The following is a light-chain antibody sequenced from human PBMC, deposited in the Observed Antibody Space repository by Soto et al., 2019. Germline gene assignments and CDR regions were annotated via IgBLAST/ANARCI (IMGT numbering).Light chain of an antibody. CDR1: SGHSTYI. CDR2: VEGSGSY. J-gene: IGLJ2*01. CDR3: ETWDSNSHVL. Sequence: QPVLTQSSSASASLGSSVKLTCTLSSGHSTYIIAWHQQQPGKAPRYLMKVEGSGSYDKGTGVPDRFSGSSSGADRYLTISNLQFEDAADYYCETWDSNSHVLFGGGTKLTVL. V-gene: IGLV4-60*02.